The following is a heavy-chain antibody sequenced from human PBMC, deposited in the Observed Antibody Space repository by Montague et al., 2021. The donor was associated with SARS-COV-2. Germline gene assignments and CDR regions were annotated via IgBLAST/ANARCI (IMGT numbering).Heavy chain of an antibody. CDR1: GGSISSSSYY. CDR2: IYYSGST. Sequence: SEILSLTCTVSGGSISSSSYYWGWIRQPPGKGLEWIGSIYYSGSTYYNPSLKSRVTISVDTSKNQFSLKLSSVTAADTAVYYCARQGRISMVRLNWFDPWGQGTLVTVSS. J-gene: IGHJ5*02. V-gene: IGHV4-39*01. CDR3: ARQGRISMVRLNWFDP. D-gene: IGHD3-10*01.